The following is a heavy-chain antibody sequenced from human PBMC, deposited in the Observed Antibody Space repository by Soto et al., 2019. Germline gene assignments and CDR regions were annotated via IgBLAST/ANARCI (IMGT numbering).Heavy chain of an antibody. CDR2: ISWNSGSV. V-gene: IGHV3-9*01. CDR1: GFTFDDYA. CDR3: AKDGRGGYDTYYYMDV. J-gene: IGHJ6*03. Sequence: GGSLRLSCAASGFTFDDYAMHWVRQAPGKGLEWVSGISWNSGSVGYADSVKGRFINSRDNAKNSLYLQMNGLRAEDTALYYCAKDGRGGYDTYYYMDVWGKGTTVTVSS. D-gene: IGHD5-12*01.